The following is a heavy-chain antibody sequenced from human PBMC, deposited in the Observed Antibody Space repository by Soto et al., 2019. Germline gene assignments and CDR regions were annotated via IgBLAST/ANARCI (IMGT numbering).Heavy chain of an antibody. CDR1: GGSISSYY. Sequence: PSETLSLTCTVSGGSISSYYWSWIRQPPGKGLEWIGYIYYSGSTNYNPSLKSRVTISVDTSKNQFSLKLSSVTAADTAVYYCVRSRVYYGILTGLYCYFDHWGRGTLVTVSS. D-gene: IGHD3-9*01. CDR2: IYYSGST. V-gene: IGHV4-59*08. J-gene: IGHJ2*01. CDR3: VRSRVYYGILTGLYCYFDH.